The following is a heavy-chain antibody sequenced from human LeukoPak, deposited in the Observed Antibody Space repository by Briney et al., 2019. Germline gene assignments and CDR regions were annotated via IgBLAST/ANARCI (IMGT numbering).Heavy chain of an antibody. CDR2: ISSSSSFM. V-gene: IGHV3-21*04. Sequence: PGGSLRLSCAASGFNLSPYRMYWVRQAPGKGLEWVASISSSSSFMYYADSVKGRFTISRDNSKNTPYVQMNSLRAEDTAVYYCAKSQFGGVFDGFDIWGQGTMVTVSS. D-gene: IGHD3-16*01. CDR3: AKSQFGGVFDGFDI. CDR1: GFNLSPYR. J-gene: IGHJ3*02.